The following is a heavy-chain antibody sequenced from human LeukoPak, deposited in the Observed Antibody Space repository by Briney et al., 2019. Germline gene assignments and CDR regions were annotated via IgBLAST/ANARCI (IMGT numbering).Heavy chain of an antibody. CDR1: GGSISSYY. J-gene: IGHJ6*03. V-gene: IGHV4-59*08. CDR2: IYYSGST. CDR3: ARGPATDYHYYMDV. Sequence: SETLSLTCTVSGGSISSYYWSWIRQPPGKGLEWIGYIYYSGSTNYTPSLKSRVTISVDTSKNQFSLKLSSVTAADTAVYYCARGPATDYHYYMDVWGKGTTVTTSS.